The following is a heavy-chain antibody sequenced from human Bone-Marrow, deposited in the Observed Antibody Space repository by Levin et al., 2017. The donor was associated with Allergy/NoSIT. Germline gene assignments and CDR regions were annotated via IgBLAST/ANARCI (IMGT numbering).Heavy chain of an antibody. CDR3: AKDTTGYCSGGSCPPIFDP. Sequence: SLKISCAASGFTFDDYAMHWVRQAPGKGLEWVSGISWNSGSIGYADSVKGRFTISRDNAKNSLYLQMNSLRAEDTALYYCAKDTTGYCSGGSCPPIFDPWGQGTLVTVSS. V-gene: IGHV3-9*01. J-gene: IGHJ5*02. CDR1: GFTFDDYA. D-gene: IGHD2-15*01. CDR2: ISWNSGSI.